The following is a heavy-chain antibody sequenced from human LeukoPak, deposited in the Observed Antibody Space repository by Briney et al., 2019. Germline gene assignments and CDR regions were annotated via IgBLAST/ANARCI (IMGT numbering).Heavy chain of an antibody. CDR2: INPNSGGT. J-gene: IGHJ4*02. D-gene: IGHD6-19*01. V-gene: IGHV1-2*02. Sequence: ASLKVSCKASGYTFTGYYMHWVRQAPGQGLEWMGWINPNSGGTNYAQKLQGRVTMTTDTSTSTAYMELRSLRSDDTAVYYCARSPLAGTLRFGNWGQGTLVTVSS. CDR3: ARSPLAGTLRFGN. CDR1: GYTFTGYY.